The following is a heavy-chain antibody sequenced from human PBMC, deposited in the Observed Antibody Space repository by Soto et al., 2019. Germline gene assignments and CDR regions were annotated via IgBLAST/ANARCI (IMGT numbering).Heavy chain of an antibody. CDR3: ARDSGWGLGY. CDR2: IYYSGGT. J-gene: IGHJ4*02. V-gene: IGHV4-4*02. CDR1: GDSINSNYC. D-gene: IGHD6-19*01. Sequence: QVQLQESGPGLVRPSGTLSLTCAVSGDSINSNYCWTWVRQPPGKGLGWIAEIYYSGGTSYNPSLKSRVTRSMDKSKNQSSLNLTSVTAADTAMYYCARDSGWGLGYWGQGTLVTVSS.